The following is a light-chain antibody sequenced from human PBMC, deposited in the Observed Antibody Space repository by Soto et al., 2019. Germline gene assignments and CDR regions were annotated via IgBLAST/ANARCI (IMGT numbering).Light chain of an antibody. CDR2: EVS. J-gene: IGLJ1*01. CDR3: SSYAGSNDYV. CDR1: SRDIDAYDY. Sequence: QSALTQPRSVSGSPGQSVAISCTGTSRDIDAYDYVSWYQQHPGKAPKLMIYEVSKRPSGVPDRFSGSKSGNTASLTVSGLQAEDEADYYCSSYAGSNDYVFGTGTKATV. V-gene: IGLV2-8*01.